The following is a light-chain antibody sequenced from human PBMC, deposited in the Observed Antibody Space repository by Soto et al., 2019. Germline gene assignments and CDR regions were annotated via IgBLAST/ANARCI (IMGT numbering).Light chain of an antibody. V-gene: IGKV1-17*03. CDR1: QGITTF. Sequence: IRMTQSPSSLSASTGDRVTITCRASQGITTFLAWFRQRPGRVPERLIYGASSLQSGVPSRFSGRGSGTEFTLTISSLQPEDFGIYYCLQHNSYPYTFGPGTKVDIK. CDR3: LQHNSYPYT. CDR2: GAS. J-gene: IGKJ2*01.